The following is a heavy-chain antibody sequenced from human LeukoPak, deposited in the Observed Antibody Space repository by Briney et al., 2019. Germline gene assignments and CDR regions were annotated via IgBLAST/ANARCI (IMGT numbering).Heavy chain of an antibody. D-gene: IGHD5-24*01. CDR3: ARDPDRDGYNSWAFDI. Sequence: GSPSLPCSAFGFSFSSYAMRWVRQAPGKGLEGVSANIGSCGSRYYAGTVKGRFTICRDNSKNTLYLQMNSLRAEDTAVYYCARDPDRDGYNSWAFDIWGQGTMVTVSS. V-gene: IGHV3-23*01. CDR1: GFSFSSYA. J-gene: IGHJ3*02. CDR2: NIGSCGSR.